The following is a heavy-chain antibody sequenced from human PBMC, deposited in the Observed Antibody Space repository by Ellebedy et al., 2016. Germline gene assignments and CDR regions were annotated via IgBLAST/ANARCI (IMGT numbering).Heavy chain of an antibody. CDR1: GYTFTSYD. CDR2: MNPNSGNT. V-gene: IGHV1-8*01. CDR3: ASHCSSTSCYIFGGDFQH. J-gene: IGHJ1*01. D-gene: IGHD2-2*02. Sequence: ASVKVSXXASGYTFTSYDINWVRQATGQGLEWMGWMNPNSGNTGYAQKFQGRVTMTRNTSISTAYMELSSLRSEDTAVYYCASHCSSTSCYIFGGDFQHWGQGTLVTVSS.